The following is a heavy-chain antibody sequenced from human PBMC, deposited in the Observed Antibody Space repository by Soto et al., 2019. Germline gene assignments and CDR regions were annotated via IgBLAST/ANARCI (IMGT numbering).Heavy chain of an antibody. CDR3: ANGMSGDY. CDR2: IXYGGSN. D-gene: IGHD3-3*01. Sequence: TLSLTCTVSVGSISSGGYYWSWIRQHPGKGLEXIGYIXYGGSNYYNPXXKSRVNIXXDTYKNQFSLKLSSVTAADTAVYYCANGMSGDYWGQGTLVTVSS. J-gene: IGHJ4*02. CDR1: VGSISSGGYY. V-gene: IGHV4-31*03.